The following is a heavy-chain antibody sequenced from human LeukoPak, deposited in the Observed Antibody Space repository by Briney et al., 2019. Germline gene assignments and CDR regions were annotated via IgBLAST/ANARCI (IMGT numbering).Heavy chain of an antibody. J-gene: IGHJ4*02. CDR3: ARSSPPETFDY. CDR1: GXSISSGGDY. CDR2: IYYSGST. Sequence: PSQTLSLTCTVSGXSISSGGDYWSWIRQHPGKGLEWIGCIYYSGSTYYNPSLKSRVTISVDTSKNQFSLKLSSVTAADTAVYYCARSSPPETFDYWGQGTLVTVSS. V-gene: IGHV4-31*03. D-gene: IGHD6-6*01.